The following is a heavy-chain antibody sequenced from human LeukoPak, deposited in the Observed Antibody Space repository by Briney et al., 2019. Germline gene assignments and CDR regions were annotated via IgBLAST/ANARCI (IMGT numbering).Heavy chain of an antibody. CDR2: IYYSGST. CDR3: ARQGYSGYDFDAFDI. D-gene: IGHD5-12*01. V-gene: IGHV4-34*01. Sequence: SETLSLTCAVYGGSFSGYYWSWIRQPPGKGLEWIGSIYYSGSTYYNPSLKSRVTISVDTSKNQFSLKLSSVTAADTAVYYCARQGYSGYDFDAFDIWGQGTMVTVSS. CDR1: GGSFSGYY. J-gene: IGHJ3*02.